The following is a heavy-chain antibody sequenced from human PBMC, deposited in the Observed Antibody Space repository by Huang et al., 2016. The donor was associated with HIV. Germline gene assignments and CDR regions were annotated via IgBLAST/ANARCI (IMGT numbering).Heavy chain of an antibody. CDR1: GFTFIDFA. D-gene: IGHD4-17*01. V-gene: IGHV3-23*01. CDR3: AKDPSSPYGDSYFEQ. CDR2: IRGSGHST. J-gene: IGHJ4*02. Sequence: EVQLLESGGGLVQPGGSLRLSCAASGFTFIDFAMNWVRQAPGKGLEWVSAIRGSGHSTYYADSVKGRFTISRDNSKNTLYLQMNKLRVEDTAVYFCAKDPSSPYGDSYFEQWGQGTLVTVSP.